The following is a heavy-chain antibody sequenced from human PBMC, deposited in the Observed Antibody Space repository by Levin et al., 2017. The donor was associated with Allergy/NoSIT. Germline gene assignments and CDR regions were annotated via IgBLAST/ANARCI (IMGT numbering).Heavy chain of an antibody. CDR1: GYTFTGYY. Sequence: GASVKVSCKASGYTFTGYYMHWVRQAPGQGLEWMGWINPNTGGTNYAQKFQGRVTMTRDTSIGTAYMELSRLRSDDTAVYYCARGAEYCSGTSCYKAGIAAAADYDYWGQGTLVTVSS. CDR2: INPNTGGT. J-gene: IGHJ4*02. V-gene: IGHV1-2*02. D-gene: IGHD2-2*02. CDR3: ARGAEYCSGTSCYKAGIAAAADYDY.